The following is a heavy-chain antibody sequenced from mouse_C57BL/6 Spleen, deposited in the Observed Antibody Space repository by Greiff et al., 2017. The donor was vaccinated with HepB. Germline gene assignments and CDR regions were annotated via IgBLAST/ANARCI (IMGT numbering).Heavy chain of an antibody. D-gene: IGHD2-5*01. CDR1: GYTFTGYW. CDR2: ILPGSGST. V-gene: IGHV1-9*01. CDR3: ASPYYSKAWFAY. J-gene: IGHJ3*01. Sequence: QVQLKESGAELMKPGASVKLSCKATGYTFTGYWIEWVKQRPGHGLEWIGEILPGSGSTNYNEKFKGKATFTADTSSNTAYMQLSSLTTEDSAIYYCASPYYSKAWFAYWGQGTLVTVSA.